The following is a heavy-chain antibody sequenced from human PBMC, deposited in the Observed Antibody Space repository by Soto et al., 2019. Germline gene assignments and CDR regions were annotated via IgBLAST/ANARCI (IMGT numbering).Heavy chain of an antibody. CDR2: IWYDGSNK. J-gene: IGHJ4*02. CDR1: GFTFSSYG. V-gene: IGHV3-33*01. Sequence: GGSLRLSCAASGFTFSSYGMHWVRQAPGKGLEWVAVIWYDGSNKYYADSVKGRFTISRDNSENTLYLQMNSLRAEDTAVYYCARDPTKYSSGWYYFDYWGQGTLVTVSS. D-gene: IGHD6-19*01. CDR3: ARDPTKYSSGWYYFDY.